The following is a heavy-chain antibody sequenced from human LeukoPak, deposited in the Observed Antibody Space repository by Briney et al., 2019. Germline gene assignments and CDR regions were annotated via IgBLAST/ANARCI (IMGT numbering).Heavy chain of an antibody. V-gene: IGHV3-23*01. CDR2: ISGSGGST. D-gene: IGHD3-22*01. CDR3: AKDKSLISSGYYSTTTFDY. CDR1: GFTFSSYA. J-gene: IGHJ4*02. Sequence: PGGSLRLSCAASGFTFSSYAMSWVRQAPGKGLEWVSAISGSGGSTYYADSVKGRFTISRDNSKNTLYLQMNSLRAEDTAVYYCAKDKSLISSGYYSTTTFDYWGQGTLVTVSS.